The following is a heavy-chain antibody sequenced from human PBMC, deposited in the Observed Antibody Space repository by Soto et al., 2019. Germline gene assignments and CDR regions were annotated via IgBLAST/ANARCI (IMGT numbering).Heavy chain of an antibody. CDR3: AREGRGTDAFDI. Sequence: GGSLRLSCAASGFTFSSYWMHWVRQAPGKGLVWVSRINSDGSSTSYADSVKGQFTISRDNAKNTLYLQMNSLRAEDTAVYYCAREGRGTDAFDIWGQGTMVTVSS. D-gene: IGHD3-16*01. J-gene: IGHJ3*02. V-gene: IGHV3-74*01. CDR2: INSDGSST. CDR1: GFTFSSYW.